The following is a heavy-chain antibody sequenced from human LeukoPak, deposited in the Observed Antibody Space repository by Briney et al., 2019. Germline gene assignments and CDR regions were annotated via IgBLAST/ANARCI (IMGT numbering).Heavy chain of an antibody. Sequence: KPSETLSLTCSVSGGSIKSSTYYWAFVRQPPGKGLEWIATIYYSGTTYYNPSLKSRVTISVDTSKNQFSLKLSSVTAADTAVYYCAREEVGATIDYWGQGTLVTVSS. V-gene: IGHV4-39*07. J-gene: IGHJ4*02. CDR1: GGSIKSSTYY. CDR2: IYYSGTT. CDR3: AREEVGATIDY. D-gene: IGHD1-26*01.